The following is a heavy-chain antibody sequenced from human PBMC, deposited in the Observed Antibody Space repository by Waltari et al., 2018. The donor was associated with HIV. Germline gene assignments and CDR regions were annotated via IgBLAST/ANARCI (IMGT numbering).Heavy chain of an antibody. CDR1: GRAFGGYF. Sequence: NQWGAGLLKPADTLSLRCAVYGRAFGGYFWTWIRPSPGKGLEWIGEVDQAGKTHNNPSLNGRITLSSDKSKNQFSLKLTSVTAADTAIYFCARAGRRHGDHWEYYLDFWGRGTQVIVSP. D-gene: IGHD4-17*01. J-gene: IGHJ4*02. CDR2: VDQAGKT. V-gene: IGHV4-34*01. CDR3: ARAGRRHGDHWEYYLDF.